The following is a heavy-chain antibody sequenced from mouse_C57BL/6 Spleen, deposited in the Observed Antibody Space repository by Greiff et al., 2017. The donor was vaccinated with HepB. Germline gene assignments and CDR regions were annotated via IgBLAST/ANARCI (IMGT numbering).Heavy chain of an antibody. J-gene: IGHJ4*01. CDR3: ARKFTDYYGSTLYAMDY. V-gene: IGHV1-53*01. Sequence: QVQLQQSGTELVKPGASVKLSCKASGYTFTSYWMHWVKQRPGQGLEWIGNINPSNGGTNYNEKLKSKATLTVDKSSITAYMQLSSLTSEDSAVYYGARKFTDYYGSTLYAMDYWGQGTSVTVSS. CDR2: INPSNGGT. CDR1: GYTFTSYW. D-gene: IGHD1-1*01.